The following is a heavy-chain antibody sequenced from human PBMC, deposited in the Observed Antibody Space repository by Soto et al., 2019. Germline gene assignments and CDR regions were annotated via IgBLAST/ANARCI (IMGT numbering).Heavy chain of an antibody. CDR1: GFTFNNAW. Sequence: EVQLVESGGDLVKPGGSLSLSCAASGFTFNNAWMNWVRQAPGKGLEWVGRLKSKTDGGAIDYAAPVKGRFTISGDDSKNALCLQMNNLKIEDTAVYYCTTTEELRVFPYYFDYWGQGTLVTVSS. V-gene: IGHV3-15*07. CDR2: LKSKTDGGAI. J-gene: IGHJ4*02. CDR3: TTTEELRVFPYYFDY. D-gene: IGHD3-10*01.